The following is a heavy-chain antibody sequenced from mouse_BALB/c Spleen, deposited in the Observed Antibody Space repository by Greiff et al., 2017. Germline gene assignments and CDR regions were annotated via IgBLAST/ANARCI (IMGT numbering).Heavy chain of an antibody. J-gene: IGHJ2*01. CDR1: GYTFTDYN. D-gene: IGHD1-1*01. V-gene: IGHV1S29*02. Sequence: VQLKESGPELVKPGASVKISCKASGYTFTDYNMHWVKQSHGKSLEWIGYIYPYNGGTGYNQKFKSKATLTVDNSSSTAYMELRSLTSEDSAVYYCARGSGYGSSYFDYWGQGTTLTVSS. CDR2: IYPYNGGT. CDR3: ARGSGYGSSYFDY.